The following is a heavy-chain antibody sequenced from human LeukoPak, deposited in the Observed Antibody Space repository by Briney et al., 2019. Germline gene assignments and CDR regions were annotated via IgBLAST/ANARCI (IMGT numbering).Heavy chain of an antibody. D-gene: IGHD3-22*01. CDR2: VFHSGST. CDR1: GDSISTYY. Sequence: SETLSLTCTVSGDSISTYYWSWIRQPPGKGLEWIGYVFHSGSTNYNPSLKSRVTISVDTSKNQFSLILTSVTAADTAVYYCARAGNGYYPFDYWGQGTLVTVSP. V-gene: IGHV4-59*01. J-gene: IGHJ4*02. CDR3: ARAGNGYYPFDY.